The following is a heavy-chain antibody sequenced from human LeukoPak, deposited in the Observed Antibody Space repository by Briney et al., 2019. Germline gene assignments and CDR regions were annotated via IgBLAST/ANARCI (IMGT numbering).Heavy chain of an antibody. CDR2: INPNSGGT. J-gene: IGHJ4*02. V-gene: IGHV1-2*06. Sequence: ASVKVSCKASGYTFTGYYMHWVRQAPGQGLEWMGRINPNSGGTNYAQKFQGRVTMTRDTSISTAYMELSRLRSDDTAVYYCARARYDILAGYYPNYFDYWGQGTLVTVSS. D-gene: IGHD3-9*01. CDR1: GYTFTGYY. CDR3: ARARYDILAGYYPNYFDY.